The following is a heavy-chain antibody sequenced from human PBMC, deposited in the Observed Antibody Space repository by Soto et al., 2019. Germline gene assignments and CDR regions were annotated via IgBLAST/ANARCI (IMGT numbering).Heavy chain of an antibody. CDR2: IWFDGSNK. D-gene: IGHD3-9*01. CDR1: GFIFSGYG. CDR3: ARDRRDILTASLLDS. J-gene: IGHJ4*02. V-gene: IGHV3-33*01. Sequence: PGGSLRLSCAASGFIFSGYGMHWVRQAPGKGLEWVAVIWFDGSNKNYADSVKGRFSISRDNSKNTLYLQMNSLRAEDTAVYYCARDRRDILTASLLDSWGQGTLVTVSS.